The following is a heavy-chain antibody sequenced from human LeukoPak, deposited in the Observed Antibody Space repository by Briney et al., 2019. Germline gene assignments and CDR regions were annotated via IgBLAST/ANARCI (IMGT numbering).Heavy chain of an antibody. Sequence: SGTLSLTCAVSGGSISSSNWWSWVRQPPGKGLEWIGEIYHSGSTNYNPSLQSRVTISVDKSKNQFSLKLSSVTAADTAVYYCARGYCSGGSCYSSWFDPWGQGTLVTVSS. CDR1: GGSISSSNW. V-gene: IGHV4-4*02. CDR2: IYHSGST. D-gene: IGHD2-15*01. J-gene: IGHJ5*02. CDR3: ARGYCSGGSCYSSWFDP.